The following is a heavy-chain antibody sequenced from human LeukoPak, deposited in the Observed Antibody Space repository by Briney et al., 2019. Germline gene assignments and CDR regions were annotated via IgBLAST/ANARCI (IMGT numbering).Heavy chain of an antibody. D-gene: IGHD4-17*01. J-gene: IGHJ4*02. CDR1: GASISSNIG. Sequence: SETLSLTCAVSGASISSNIGWSWVRPPPGKGLELIGEIHHRGSTNYNPSLKSRVTISVDKSKNQFSLNLNSVTAADTAVYYCARHLGSDYGDFYFDCWGQGTLVTVSS. CDR3: ARHLGSDYGDFYFDC. CDR2: IHHRGST. V-gene: IGHV4-4*02.